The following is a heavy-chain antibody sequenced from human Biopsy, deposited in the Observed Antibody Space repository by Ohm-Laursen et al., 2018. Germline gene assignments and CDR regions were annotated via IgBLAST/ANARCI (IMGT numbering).Heavy chain of an antibody. CDR1: GFTFSNYA. J-gene: IGHJ2*01. V-gene: IGHV3-23*01. CDR2: ISDIGSST. Sequence: GSLRLSCAASGFTFSNYAMTWVRQAPGKGLEWVSVISDIGSSTFYSDSVKGRFTISRDNSKKTLYLQMNSLRAEDTAIYYCAKDQPDLAVVVAAHWYFDLWGRGTLVTVSS. CDR3: AKDQPDLAVVVAAHWYFDL. D-gene: IGHD2-15*01.